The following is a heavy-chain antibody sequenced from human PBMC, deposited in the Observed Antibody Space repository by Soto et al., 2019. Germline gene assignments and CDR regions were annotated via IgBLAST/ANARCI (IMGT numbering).Heavy chain of an antibody. CDR1: GYTFTGYY. CDR3: ARDTAWAPKYGDSYYYNGMDV. Sequence: QVQLVQSGAEVKKPGASVKVSCKAAGYTFTGYYMHWVRQAPGQGLEWMGWINPNSGGTNYAQKFQGWVTMTSDTSISTAYMELSRMRSDDTAVYYCARDTAWAPKYGDSYYYNGMDVWGQGTTVTVSS. CDR2: INPNSGGT. D-gene: IGHD4-17*01. V-gene: IGHV1-2*04. J-gene: IGHJ6*02.